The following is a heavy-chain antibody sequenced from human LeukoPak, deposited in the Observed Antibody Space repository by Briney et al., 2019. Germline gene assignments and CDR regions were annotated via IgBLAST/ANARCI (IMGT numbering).Heavy chain of an antibody. Sequence: GGSLRLSCAASGFTFSSYAMSWVRQAPGKGLEWVSAISGSGGSTYYADSVKGRFTISRDNSKNTLYLQMNSLRAEDTAVYYCAKNPSRNNYYDSTYYFDYWGQGTLVTVSS. CDR2: ISGSGGST. D-gene: IGHD3-22*01. CDR3: AKNPSRNNYYDSTYYFDY. V-gene: IGHV3-23*01. CDR1: GFTFSSYA. J-gene: IGHJ4*02.